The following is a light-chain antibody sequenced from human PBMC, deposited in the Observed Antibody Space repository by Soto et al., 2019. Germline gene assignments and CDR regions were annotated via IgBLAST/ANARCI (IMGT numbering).Light chain of an antibody. CDR1: QSVSTY. CDR3: QHHVNWPHT. J-gene: IGKJ2*01. V-gene: IGKV3-11*01. CDR2: DAS. Sequence: EILLTQSPATLSLSPGERATLSCRASQSVSTYLTWYQQKPGQPPRLLIYDASNRATGTPAWFSGSGSATDLTLTTGSLEPEDFAVYYWQHHVNWPHTFGPGTKLQIK.